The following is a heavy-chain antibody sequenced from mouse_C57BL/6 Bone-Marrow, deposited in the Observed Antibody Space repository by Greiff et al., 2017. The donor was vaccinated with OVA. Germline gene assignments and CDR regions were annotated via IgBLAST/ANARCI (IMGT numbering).Heavy chain of an antibody. CDR1: GFTFSDFY. Sequence: EVQRVESGGGLVQSGRSLRLSCATSGFTFSDFYMEWVRQAPGKGLEWIAASRNKANDYTTEYSASVKGRFIVFRDTSQSILYLQMNALRAEDTAIYYCARDDYYWYFDVWGTGTTVTVSS. CDR3: ARDDYYWYFDV. V-gene: IGHV7-1*01. J-gene: IGHJ1*03. CDR2: SRNKANDYTT.